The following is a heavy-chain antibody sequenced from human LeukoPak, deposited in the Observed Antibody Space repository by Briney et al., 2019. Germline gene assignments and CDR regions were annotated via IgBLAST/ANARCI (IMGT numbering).Heavy chain of an antibody. D-gene: IGHD2-15*01. CDR1: GFTFTSYW. CDR3: VRELEGGLGDY. J-gene: IGHJ4*02. V-gene: IGHV3-33*08. CDR2: LWYDGSNK. Sequence: PGGSLRLSCAASGFTFTSYWMSWVRQAPGKGLEWVAVLWYDGSNKYYADSVKGRFTISRDNSKNTLYLQMNSLRAEDTAVYYCVRELEGGLGDYWGQGTLVTVSS.